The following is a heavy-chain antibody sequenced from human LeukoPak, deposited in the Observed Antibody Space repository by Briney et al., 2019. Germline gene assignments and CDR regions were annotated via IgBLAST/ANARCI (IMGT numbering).Heavy chain of an antibody. V-gene: IGHV3-23*01. D-gene: IGHD3-10*01. CDR2: ISGSGGST. Sequence: GGSLRLSCAASGFTFSSYAMSWVRQAPGKGLEWVSAISGSGGSTYYADSVKGRLAISRDNSKNTLYLQMNSLKAEDTAVYYCAKGGVRGRFDPWGQGTLVTVSS. CDR3: AKGGVRGRFDP. CDR1: GFTFSSYA. J-gene: IGHJ5*02.